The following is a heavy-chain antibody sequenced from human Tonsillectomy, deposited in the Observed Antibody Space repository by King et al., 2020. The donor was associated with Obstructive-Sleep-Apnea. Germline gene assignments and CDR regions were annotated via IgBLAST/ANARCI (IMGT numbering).Heavy chain of an antibody. CDR2: ISWDGENT. CDR3: ATDIHDIYTIDYYYYGMDV. V-gene: IGHV3-43*01. Sequence: QLVQSGGGVVQPGGSLRLSCAASGFTFADYVFHWVRQAPGKGLEWVSLISWDGENTYYADSVKGRFTISRDNSKNSLYLQMSSLRTEDTALYYCATDIHDIYTIDYYYYGMDVWGLGTTVTVSS. J-gene: IGHJ6*02. D-gene: IGHD3-9*01. CDR1: GFTFADYV.